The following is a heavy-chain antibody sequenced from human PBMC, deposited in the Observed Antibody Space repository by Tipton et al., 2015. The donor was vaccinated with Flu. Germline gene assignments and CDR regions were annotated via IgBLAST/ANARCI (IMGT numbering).Heavy chain of an antibody. D-gene: IGHD1-26*01. V-gene: IGHV4-31*03. CDR3: ARNSGSYFRLNY. Sequence: TLSLTCTVSGGSISSGGYYWSWIRQHPGKGLEWIGYIYYSGSTYYNPSLKSRVTISVDTSKNQFSLKLSSVTAADTAVYYCARNSGSYFRLNYWGQGTLVTVPS. CDR1: GGSISSGGYY. J-gene: IGHJ4*02. CDR2: IYYSGST.